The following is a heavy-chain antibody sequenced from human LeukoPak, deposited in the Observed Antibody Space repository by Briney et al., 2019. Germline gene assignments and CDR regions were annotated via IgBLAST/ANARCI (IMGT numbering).Heavy chain of an antibody. CDR1: GFTFSSYG. CDR2: IRYDGSNK. D-gene: IGHD3-22*01. J-gene: IGHJ6*03. CDR3: AKDYYDSSGYYYAGYYYYYYYMDV. V-gene: IGHV3-30*02. Sequence: GGSLRLSCAASGFTFSSYGMHWVRQAPGKGLEWVAFIRYDGSNKYYADSVKGRFTISRDNSKNTLYLQMNGLRAEDTAVYYCAKDYYDSSGYYYAGYYYYYYYMDVWGKGTTVTISS.